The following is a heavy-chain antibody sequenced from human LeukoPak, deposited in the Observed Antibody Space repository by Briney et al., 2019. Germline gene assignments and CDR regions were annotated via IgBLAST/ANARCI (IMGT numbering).Heavy chain of an antibody. CDR3: AGEKRGYSYGWDFDN. D-gene: IGHD5-18*01. J-gene: IGHJ4*02. V-gene: IGHV3-21*01. CDR1: GFTFSSYS. CDR2: ISSRSTYI. Sequence: GSLRLSCAASGFTFSSYSMNWVRQAPGKGLEWVSSISSRSTYIYHADSVKGRFTISRDNAKNSLFLQMNSLRAEDTAVYYCAGEKRGYSYGWDFDNWGQGTLVTVSS.